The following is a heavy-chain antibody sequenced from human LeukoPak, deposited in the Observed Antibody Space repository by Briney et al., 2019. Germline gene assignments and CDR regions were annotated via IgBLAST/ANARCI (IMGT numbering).Heavy chain of an antibody. D-gene: IGHD2-2*01. CDR1: GGSFSGYY. CDR2: INHSGST. Sequence: SETLSLTCAVYGGSFSGYYWSWIRQPPGKGLEWIGEINHSGSTNYNPSLKSRVNISVDTSKNQSSLKLSSMTAADTAVYYCARGRIVVVPAAMSFRRGWFNPWGQGTLVTVSS. J-gene: IGHJ5*02. V-gene: IGHV4-34*01. CDR3: ARGRIVVVPAAMSFRRGWFNP.